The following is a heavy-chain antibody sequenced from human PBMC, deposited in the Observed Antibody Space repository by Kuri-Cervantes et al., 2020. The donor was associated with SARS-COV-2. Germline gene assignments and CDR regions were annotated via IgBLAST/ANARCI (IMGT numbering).Heavy chain of an antibody. Sequence: GESLKISCAASGFTFDDYGMSWVRQAPGKGLEWVSGINWNGVRTGYTDSVKGRFTISRDNAKNSLYLQMNSLRAEDTAFYYCARAGTSGRYLGYWGQGTLVTVSS. V-gene: IGHV3-20*04. J-gene: IGHJ4*02. CDR3: ARAGTSGRYLGY. CDR1: GFTFDDYG. D-gene: IGHD1-26*01. CDR2: INWNGVRT.